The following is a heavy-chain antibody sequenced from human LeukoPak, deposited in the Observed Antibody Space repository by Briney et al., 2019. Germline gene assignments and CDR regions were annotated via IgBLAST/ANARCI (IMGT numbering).Heavy chain of an antibody. CDR2: ISSSSSYI. D-gene: IGHD6-13*01. Sequence: GGSLRPSCAASGFTFSSYIMNWVRQAPGKGLEWVSSISSSSSYIYYADSVKGRFTISRDNAKSSLYLQMNSLRAEDTAVYYCASSPARIAEFDYWGQGTMVTVSS. CDR1: GFTFSSYI. V-gene: IGHV3-21*01. CDR3: ASSPARIAEFDY. J-gene: IGHJ4*02.